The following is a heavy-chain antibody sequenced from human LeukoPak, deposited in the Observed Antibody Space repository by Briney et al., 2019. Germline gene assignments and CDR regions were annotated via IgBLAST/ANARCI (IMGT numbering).Heavy chain of an antibody. V-gene: IGHV3-23*01. CDR1: GFTFSSYS. CDR2: ISGSGGST. Sequence: PGGSLRLSRAASGFTFSSYSMNWVRQAPGKGLEWVSAISGSGGSTYYADSVKGRFTISRDNSKNTLYLQMNSLRAEDTAVYYCAREAVAGTNFDYWGQGTLVTVSS. CDR3: AREAVAGTNFDY. J-gene: IGHJ4*02. D-gene: IGHD6-19*01.